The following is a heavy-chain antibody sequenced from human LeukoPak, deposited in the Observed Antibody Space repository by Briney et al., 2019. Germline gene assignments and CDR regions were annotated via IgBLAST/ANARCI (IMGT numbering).Heavy chain of an antibody. V-gene: IGHV1-2*02. J-gene: IGHJ4*02. CDR1: GYTFTGYY. CDR2: INPNSGGT. D-gene: IGHD6-19*01. Sequence: ASVKVSCKASGYTFTGYYMHWVRQAPGQGLEWMGWINPNSGGTNYAQKFQGRVTMTRDTSISTGYMEMSRLRSDDTAVYYCATLVIAVAGGFGDYWGQGTLVTVSS. CDR3: ATLVIAVAGGFGDY.